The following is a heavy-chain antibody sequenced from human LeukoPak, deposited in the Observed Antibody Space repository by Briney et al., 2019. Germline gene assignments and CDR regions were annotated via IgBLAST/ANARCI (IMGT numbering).Heavy chain of an antibody. J-gene: IGHJ4*02. Sequence: SETLSLTCTVSGGSISSYYWSWIRQPPGKGLEWLGYIYYSGSTNYNPSLKSRVTISVDTSKDQFSLKLGSVTAADTAVYYCAREVSGSYLLDYWGQGTLVTVSS. CDR2: IYYSGST. CDR1: GGSISSYY. D-gene: IGHD1-26*01. CDR3: AREVSGSYLLDY. V-gene: IGHV4-59*01.